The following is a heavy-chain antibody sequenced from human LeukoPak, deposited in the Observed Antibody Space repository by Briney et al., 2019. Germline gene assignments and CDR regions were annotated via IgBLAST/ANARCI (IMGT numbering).Heavy chain of an antibody. D-gene: IGHD6-19*01. CDR2: TYYRSKWYN. J-gene: IGHJ4*02. V-gene: IGHV6-1*01. CDR3: ASLEDSSGWRYFDY. CDR1: GDSVSSNSAA. Sequence: SQTLSLTCAISGDSVSSNSAAWNWIRQSPSRGLEWLGRTYYRSKWYNDYAVSVKSRITTNPDTSKNQFSLQLNSVTPEDTAVYYCASLEDSSGWRYFDYWGQGTLVTVSS.